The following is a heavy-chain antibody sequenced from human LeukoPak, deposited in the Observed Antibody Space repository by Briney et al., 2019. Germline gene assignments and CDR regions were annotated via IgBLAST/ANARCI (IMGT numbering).Heavy chain of an antibody. CDR3: AKAPVTTCSGAYCYPFDY. D-gene: IGHD2-15*01. CDR2: IRSKANSYAT. Sequence: GGSLRLSCAASGFTFSGSAMHWVRQASGKGLEWVGRIRSKANSYATAYAASVRGRFTISRDDSKNTAYLQMNSLRAGDAAVYYCAKAPVTTCSGAYCYPFDYWSQGTLVTVSS. CDR1: GFTFSGSA. J-gene: IGHJ4*02. V-gene: IGHV3-73*01.